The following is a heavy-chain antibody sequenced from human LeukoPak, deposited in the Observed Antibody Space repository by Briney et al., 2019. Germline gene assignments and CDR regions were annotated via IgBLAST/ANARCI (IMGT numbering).Heavy chain of an antibody. D-gene: IGHD3-3*01. CDR1: GFTFSSYW. J-gene: IGHJ5*02. Sequence: PGGSLRLSCAASGFTFSSYWMSWVRQAPGKGLEWVANIKQDGSEKYYMDSVKGRFTISRDNAKNSLYLQMNSLRAEDTAVYYCAREDEITIFGVVISNWFDPWGQGTLVTVSS. CDR3: AREDEITIFGVVISNWFDP. V-gene: IGHV3-7*01. CDR2: IKQDGSEK.